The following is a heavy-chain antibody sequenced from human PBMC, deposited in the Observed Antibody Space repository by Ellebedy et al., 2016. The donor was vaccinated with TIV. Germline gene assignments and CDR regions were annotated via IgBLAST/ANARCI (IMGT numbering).Heavy chain of an antibody. J-gene: IGHJ4*02. Sequence: MPSETLSLTCAISGDSINSSHWWSWVRQTPGKGLEWIGEIFHLGTTNYSPSLKSRVTLSLDKSKNQFSLKMTSVSAADTAVYYCAKTVVQTALLDSWGQGTRVTVSS. V-gene: IGHV4-4*02. D-gene: IGHD4-23*01. CDR1: GDSINSSHW. CDR2: IFHLGTT. CDR3: AKTVVQTALLDS.